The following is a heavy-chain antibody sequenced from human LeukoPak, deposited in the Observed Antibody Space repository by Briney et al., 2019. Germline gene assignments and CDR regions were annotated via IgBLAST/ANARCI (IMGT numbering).Heavy chain of an antibody. Sequence: GGSLRLSCAASGFTFNIYSMNWVRQAPGKGLEWVSYISPSSGDIYYADSVKGRFTISRDNGKNSLYLQVNSLRDEDTAVYYCAGAAYASSPDYWGQGALVTVSS. D-gene: IGHD6-13*01. CDR2: ISPSSGDI. J-gene: IGHJ4*02. V-gene: IGHV3-48*02. CDR3: AGAAYASSPDY. CDR1: GFTFNIYS.